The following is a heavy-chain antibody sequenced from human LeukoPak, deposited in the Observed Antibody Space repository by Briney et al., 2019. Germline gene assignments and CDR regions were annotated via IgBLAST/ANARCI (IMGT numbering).Heavy chain of an antibody. CDR1: GFTFDDYA. CDR3: AKGTRITIFDGGMDV. D-gene: IGHD3-3*01. CDR2: ISWNSGNI. J-gene: IGHJ6*03. V-gene: IGHV3-9*01. Sequence: PGRSLRLSCAASGFTFDDYAMHWVRQVPGEGLEWVSGISWNSGNIGYADSVKGRFIISRDNAKNSLHLQMNSLRAEDTALYYCAKGTRITIFDGGMDVWGKGTTVTVSS.